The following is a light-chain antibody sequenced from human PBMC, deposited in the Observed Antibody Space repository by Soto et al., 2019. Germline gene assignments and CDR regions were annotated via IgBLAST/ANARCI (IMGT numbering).Light chain of an antibody. J-gene: IGLJ1*01. CDR3: SSYTGSSTFV. CDR1: SSVVGGYNY. Sequence: QSVLTQPASVSGSPGQSITISFTGTSSVVGGYNYVSWYQQLPGKAPKLMIYDVNNRPSGVSNRFSGSKSGNTASLTISGLQAEDEADYYCSSYTGSSTFVFGTGTKVTVL. CDR2: DVN. V-gene: IGLV2-14*01.